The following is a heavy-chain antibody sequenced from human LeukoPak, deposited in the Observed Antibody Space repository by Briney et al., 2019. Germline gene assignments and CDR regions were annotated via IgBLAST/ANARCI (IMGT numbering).Heavy chain of an antibody. CDR3: ARDLRDPFDY. D-gene: IGHD5-24*01. Sequence: SGGSLRLSCAASGFTFRNYNMNWVRQAPGKGLEWVSSINSSSGYIYYADSVKGRFTISRDNAKNSLYLQMNSLRAEDTAVYYWARDLRDPFDYWGQGTLVTVSS. CDR2: INSSSGYI. V-gene: IGHV3-21*01. CDR1: GFTFRNYN. J-gene: IGHJ4*02.